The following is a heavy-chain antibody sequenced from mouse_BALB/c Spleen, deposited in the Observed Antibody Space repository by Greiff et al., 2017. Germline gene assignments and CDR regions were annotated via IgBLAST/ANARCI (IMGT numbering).Heavy chain of an antibody. CDR1: GYTFTSYW. J-gene: IGHJ4*01. Sequence: VQLQQPGAELVKPGASVKMSCKASGYTFTSYWMHWVKQRPGQGLEWIGVIDPSDSYTSYNQKFKGKATLTVDTSSSTAYMQLSSLTSEDSAVYYCTRSNYYGSSYYAMDYWGQGTSVTVSS. CDR3: TRSNYYGSSYYAMDY. V-gene: IGHV1S127*01. CDR2: IDPSDSYT. D-gene: IGHD1-1*01.